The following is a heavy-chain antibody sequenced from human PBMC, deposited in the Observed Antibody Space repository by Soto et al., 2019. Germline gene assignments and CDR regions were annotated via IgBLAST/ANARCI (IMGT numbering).Heavy chain of an antibody. D-gene: IGHD2-2*02. CDR2: ISSRSDI. J-gene: IGHJ6*02. CDR3: AREYTAWPLAYGLDV. CDR1: GFTFSTYS. Sequence: GGSLRLSCVGSGFTFSTYSTNWVRQAPGKGLEWVSSISSRSDIYYADSVKGRFTISRDNAKNSVSLQMNSLRAEDTAVYYCAREYTAWPLAYGLDVWGQGTTVTVSS. V-gene: IGHV3-21*01.